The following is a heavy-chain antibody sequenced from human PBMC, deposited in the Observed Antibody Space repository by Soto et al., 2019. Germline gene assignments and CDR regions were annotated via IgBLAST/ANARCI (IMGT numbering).Heavy chain of an antibody. CDR2: IWYDGSNK. Sequence: GGSLRLSCAASGFTFSSYGMHWVRQAPGKGLEWVAVIWYDGSNKYYADSVKGRFTISRDNSKNTLYLQMNSLRAEDTAVYYCARDRGPYYYDSSGYSVGMDVWGQGTTVTVSS. CDR1: GFTFSSYG. CDR3: ARDRGPYYYDSSGYSVGMDV. V-gene: IGHV3-33*01. D-gene: IGHD3-22*01. J-gene: IGHJ6*02.